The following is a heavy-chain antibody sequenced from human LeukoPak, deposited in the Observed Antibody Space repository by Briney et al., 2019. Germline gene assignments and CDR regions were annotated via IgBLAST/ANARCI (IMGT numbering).Heavy chain of an antibody. CDR3: ALYGDYARTFDY. CDR2: INPNSGGT. D-gene: IGHD4-17*01. CDR1: GYTFTGFY. Sequence: ASVKVSCKAFGYTFTGFYIHWVRLAPGQGLEWMGWINPNSGGTNYAQKFQGRVTMTRDTSISTAYMELNRLRSDDTAVYYCALYGDYARTFDYWGQGTLVPVSS. J-gene: IGHJ4*02. V-gene: IGHV1-2*02.